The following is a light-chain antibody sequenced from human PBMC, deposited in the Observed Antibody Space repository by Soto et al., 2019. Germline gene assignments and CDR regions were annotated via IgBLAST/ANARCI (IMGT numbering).Light chain of an antibody. CDR2: DAS. CDR3: QQYGGSPFT. V-gene: IGKV3-20*01. J-gene: IGKJ3*01. CDR1: QSVSGTD. Sequence: EIVLTQSPGTLSLSPGERATLSCRASQSVSGTDLAWYQQKPGQAPRLLIYDASSRATDIPDRFSGSGSGTDFSLTISRLEPEDFAVYYCQQYGGSPFTFGPGTKVDI.